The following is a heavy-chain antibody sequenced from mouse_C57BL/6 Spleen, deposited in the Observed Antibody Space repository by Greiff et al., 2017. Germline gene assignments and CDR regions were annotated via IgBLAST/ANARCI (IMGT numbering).Heavy chain of an antibody. CDR1: GFTFSSYA. CDR2: ISSGGDYI. V-gene: IGHV5-9-1*02. CDR3: TRDDGNYGYAMDY. D-gene: IGHD2-3*01. Sequence: DVHLVESGEGLVKPGGSLKLSCAASGFTFSSYAMSWVRQTPEKRLEWVAYISSGGDYIYYADTVKGRFTISRDNARNTLYLQMSSLKSEDTAMYYCTRDDGNYGYAMDYWGQGTSVTVSS. J-gene: IGHJ4*01.